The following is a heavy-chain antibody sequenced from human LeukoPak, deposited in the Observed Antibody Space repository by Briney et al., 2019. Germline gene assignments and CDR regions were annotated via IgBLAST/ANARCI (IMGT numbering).Heavy chain of an antibody. CDR2: INPEGAST. Sequence: SGGSLRLSCTASGFAFSTYWMFWVRQAPGKGLVWVSQINPEGASTTYGDPAKGRFTASRDNAKNALHLQMNSLRVDDTAVYYCARGTAITAGIDFWGQGTLATVSS. CDR1: GFAFSTYW. D-gene: IGHD6-19*01. V-gene: IGHV3-74*01. CDR3: ARGTAITAGIDF. J-gene: IGHJ4*02.